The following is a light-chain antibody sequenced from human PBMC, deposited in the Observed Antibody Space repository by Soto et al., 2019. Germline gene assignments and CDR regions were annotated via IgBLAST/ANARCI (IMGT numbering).Light chain of an antibody. Sequence: EIVLTQSPGTLSLSPGERATLSCRASQSVSGSYLAWYQQKPGQAPRLLIYGASSRATGIPDRFSGSGSGTDFTLTIRRLETEDFAVYYCQQYGSSPRTFGQGTKLEIK. J-gene: IGKJ2*01. CDR1: QSVSGSY. CDR2: GAS. CDR3: QQYGSSPRT. V-gene: IGKV3-20*01.